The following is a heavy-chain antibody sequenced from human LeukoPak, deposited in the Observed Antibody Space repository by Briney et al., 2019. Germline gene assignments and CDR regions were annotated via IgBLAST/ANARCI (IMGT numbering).Heavy chain of an antibody. CDR1: GGSFSGHY. CDR3: ARGRSILWFGEFFAQGDWFDP. J-gene: IGHJ5*02. V-gene: IGHV4-34*01. Sequence: SVTVSLTCAVYGGSFSGHYWSWIRQPPGKGLEWIGEINHSGSTHYHPSPNRPLTISVDTSNNHFSLTLSSVTAADSAAYYYARGRSILWFGEFFAQGDWFDPWGQGTLVTVSS. D-gene: IGHD3-10*01. CDR2: INHSGST.